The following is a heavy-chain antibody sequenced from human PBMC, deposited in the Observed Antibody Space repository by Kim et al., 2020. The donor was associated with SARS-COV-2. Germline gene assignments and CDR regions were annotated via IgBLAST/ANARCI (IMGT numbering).Heavy chain of an antibody. CDR3: AREGGGSYTD. J-gene: IGHJ4*02. CDR2: ISYDGSNK. Sequence: GGSLRLSCAASGFTFSSYAMHWVRQAPGKGLEWVAVISYDGSNKYYADSVKGRFTISRDNSKNTLYLQMNSLRAEDTAVYYCAREGGGSYTDWGQGTLVTVSS. V-gene: IGHV3-30*04. D-gene: IGHD1-26*01. CDR1: GFTFSSYA.